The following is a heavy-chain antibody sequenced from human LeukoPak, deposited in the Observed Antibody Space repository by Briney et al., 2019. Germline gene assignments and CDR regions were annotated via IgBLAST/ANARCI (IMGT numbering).Heavy chain of an antibody. Sequence: SETLSLTCTVSGGSISSSSYYWSWIRQPPGKGLEWIGYIYYSGSTNYNPSLKSRVTISADTSKNQFSLKLSSVTAADTAVYYCARGGYSGYVLRWGQGTLVTVSS. CDR1: GGSISSSSYY. J-gene: IGHJ4*02. CDR2: IYYSGST. V-gene: IGHV4-61*01. CDR3: ARGGYSGYVLR. D-gene: IGHD5-12*01.